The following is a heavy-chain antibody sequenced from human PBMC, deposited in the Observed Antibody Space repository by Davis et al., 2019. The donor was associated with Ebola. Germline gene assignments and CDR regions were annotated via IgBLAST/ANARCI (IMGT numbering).Heavy chain of an antibody. CDR3: AIDLHYYDSSGYYG. Sequence: AASVKVSCKVSGYTLTELSMHWVRQAPGKGLEWMGGFDPEDGETIYAQKFQGRVTMTEDTSTDTAYMELSSLRSEDTAVYYCAIDLHYYDSSGYYGWGQGTLVTVSS. V-gene: IGHV1-24*01. J-gene: IGHJ4*02. D-gene: IGHD3-22*01. CDR2: FDPEDGET. CDR1: GYTLTELS.